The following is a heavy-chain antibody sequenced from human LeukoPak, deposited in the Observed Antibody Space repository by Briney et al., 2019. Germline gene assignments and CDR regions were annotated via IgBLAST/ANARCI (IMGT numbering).Heavy chain of an antibody. CDR1: GFTFSSYA. V-gene: IGHV3-66*01. CDR3: ARGLTSSDY. J-gene: IGHJ4*02. Sequence: GGSLRLSCAASGFTFSSYAMSWVRQAPGKGLEWVSVIYSGGSTYYADSVKGRFTISRDNSKNTLYLQMNSLRAEDTAVYYCARGLTSSDYWGQGTLVTVSS. CDR2: IYSGGST. D-gene: IGHD1-26*01.